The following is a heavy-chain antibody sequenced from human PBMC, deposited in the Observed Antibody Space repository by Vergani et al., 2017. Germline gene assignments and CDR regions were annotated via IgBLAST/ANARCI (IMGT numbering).Heavy chain of an antibody. CDR3: ARARWELLSARFDAFDI. D-gene: IGHD1-26*01. Sequence: VQLVESGGGVVQPGRSLRLSCAASGFTFSSYWMSWVRQAPGKGLEWVSAISGSGGSTYYADSVKGRFTISRDNAKNSLYLQMNSLRAEDTAVYYCARARWELLSARFDAFDIWGQGTMVTVSS. CDR2: ISGSGGST. CDR1: GFTFSSYW. V-gene: IGHV3-21*01. J-gene: IGHJ3*02.